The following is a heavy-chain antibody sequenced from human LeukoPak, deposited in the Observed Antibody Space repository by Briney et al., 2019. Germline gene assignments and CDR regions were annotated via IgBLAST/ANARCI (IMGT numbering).Heavy chain of an antibody. Sequence: PGGSLRLSCAASGFTFSSHAMTWVRQAPGKGLEWVSAISGSGDSTYYADSVKGRFTISRDNSKNTLYLQMNSLRAEDTAVYYCAKDQGTYYYDSSGYLDYWGQGTLVTVSS. V-gene: IGHV3-23*01. J-gene: IGHJ4*02. CDR1: GFTFSSHA. CDR2: ISGSGDST. CDR3: AKDQGTYYYDSSGYLDY. D-gene: IGHD3-22*01.